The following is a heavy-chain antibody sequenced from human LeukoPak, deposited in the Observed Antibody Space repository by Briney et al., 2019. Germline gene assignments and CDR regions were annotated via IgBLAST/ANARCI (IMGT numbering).Heavy chain of an antibody. CDR1: GYTFSGNF. V-gene: IGHV1-2*02. D-gene: IGHD2/OR15-2a*01. CDR3: ARTRGSHISMAYLDS. Sequence: ASVKVSCKASGYTFSGNFMHWVRQAPGQGLEWMGWINPNNGDTNYAQKFQGRVTMTRDTSISTAYMELSSLRSDDTAVCYCARTRGSHISMAYLDSWGQGTLVTVSS. CDR2: INPNNGDT. J-gene: IGHJ4*02.